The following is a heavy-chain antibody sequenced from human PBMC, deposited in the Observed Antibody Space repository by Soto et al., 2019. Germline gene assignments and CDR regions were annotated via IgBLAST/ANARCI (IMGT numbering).Heavy chain of an antibody. CDR2: IYYSGST. J-gene: IGHJ6*02. V-gene: IGHV4-59*01. CDR1: GGSISSYY. Sequence: SETLSLTCTVSGGSISSYYWSWIRQPPRKGLEWIGYIYYSGSTNYNPSLKSRVTISVDTSKNQFSLKLSSVTAADTAVYYCARDQAYSSGWDDDYYYYGMDVWGQGTTVTVPS. CDR3: ARDQAYSSGWDDDYYYYGMDV. D-gene: IGHD6-19*01.